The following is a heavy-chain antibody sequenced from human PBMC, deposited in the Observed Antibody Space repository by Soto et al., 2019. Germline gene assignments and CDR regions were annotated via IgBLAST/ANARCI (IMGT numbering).Heavy chain of an antibody. V-gene: IGHV4-39*01. CDR1: GGSISSSSYY. CDR2: IYYSGST. J-gene: IGHJ5*02. Sequence: TSETLSLTCTVSGGSISSSSYYWGWIRQPPGKGLEWIGSIYYSGSTYYNPSLKSRVTISVDTSKNQFSLKLSSVTAADTAVYYCARPVRNNWFDPWGQGTLVTVSS. CDR3: ARPVRNNWFDP. D-gene: IGHD2-2*01.